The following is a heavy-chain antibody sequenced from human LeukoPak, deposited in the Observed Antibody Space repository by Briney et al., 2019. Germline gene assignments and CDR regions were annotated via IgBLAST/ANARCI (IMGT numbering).Heavy chain of an antibody. D-gene: IGHD6-19*01. J-gene: IGHJ5*02. CDR3: VRQYSSGWPWFDP. V-gene: IGHV4-39*01. Sequence: SETLSLTCTVSGGFISSCSSFWGWIRQPPGKGLEWIGSVYYSGNTHYNPSLERRVTIFTSTSKNQFSLKLSSVTAADSAVYYCVRQYSSGWPWFDPWGQGTLVTVSS. CDR1: GGFISSCSSF. CDR2: VYYSGNT.